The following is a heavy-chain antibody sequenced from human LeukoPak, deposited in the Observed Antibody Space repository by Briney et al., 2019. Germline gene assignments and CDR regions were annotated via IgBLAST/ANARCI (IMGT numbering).Heavy chain of an antibody. V-gene: IGHV4-4*07. CDR2: IYTSGST. J-gene: IGHJ4*02. CDR3: ARVRPSFGNVLGVFDY. D-gene: IGHD1-1*01. CDR1: GGSISSYY. Sequence: SETLSLTCTVSGGSISSYYWSWIRQPAGKGLEWIGRIYTSGSTNYNPSLKSRVTISVDTSKNQFSLKLSSVTAADTAVYYCARVRPSFGNVLGVFDYWGQGTLVTVSS.